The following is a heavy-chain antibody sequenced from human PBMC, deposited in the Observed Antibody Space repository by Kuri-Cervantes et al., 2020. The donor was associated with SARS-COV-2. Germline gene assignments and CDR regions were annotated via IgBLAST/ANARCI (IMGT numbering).Heavy chain of an antibody. D-gene: IGHD2-2*01. Sequence: ESLKISCTVSGGSISSYYWSWIRQPPGKGLEWIGYIYYSGSTNYNPSLKRRVTISVDTSKNQFSLKLSSVTAADTAVYYCARAAPPLGYCSSTSCGDIDYWGQGTLVTVSS. CDR2: IYYSGST. V-gene: IGHV4-59*08. CDR3: ARAAPPLGYCSSTSCGDIDY. J-gene: IGHJ4*02. CDR1: GGSISSYY.